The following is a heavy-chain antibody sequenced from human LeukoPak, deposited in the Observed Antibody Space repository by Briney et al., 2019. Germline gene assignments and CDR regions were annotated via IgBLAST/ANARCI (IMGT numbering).Heavy chain of an antibody. Sequence: PGGSLRLSCAASGFTFSSYAMHWVRQAPGKGLEWVAVISYDGSNKYYADSVKGRFTISRDNSKNTLYLQMNSLRAEDTAVYYCAKLIVVVISREVNDYWGQGTLVTVSS. CDR2: ISYDGSNK. CDR1: GFTFSSYA. D-gene: IGHD3-22*01. V-gene: IGHV3-30*01. J-gene: IGHJ4*02. CDR3: AKLIVVVISREVNDY.